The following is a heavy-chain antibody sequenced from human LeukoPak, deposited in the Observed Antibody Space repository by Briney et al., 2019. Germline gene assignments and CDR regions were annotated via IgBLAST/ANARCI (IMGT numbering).Heavy chain of an antibody. CDR2: INSDGSGT. J-gene: IGHJ5*01. CDR3: ARTEGMVAYDS. D-gene: IGHD1-26*01. V-gene: IGHV3-74*01. CDR1: GFTFSNYW. Sequence: GGSLRLSCAASGFTFSNYWMHWVRQAPGKGLVWVSRINSDGSGTTYADSVRGRFTISRDNAKNTLYLQVNSLGAEDTAVYYCARTEGMVAYDSWGQGTLVTVSS.